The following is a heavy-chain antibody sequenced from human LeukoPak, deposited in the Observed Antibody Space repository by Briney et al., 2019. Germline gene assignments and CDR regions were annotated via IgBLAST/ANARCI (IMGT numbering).Heavy chain of an antibody. CDR3: AREVSGIVVVPAAVKDAFDI. Sequence: GGSLRLSCAASGFTFSSYAMHWVRQAPGKGLEYVSAISSNGGSTYYANSVKGRFTISRDNAKNSLYLQMNSLRAEDTAVYYCAREVSGIVVVPAAVKDAFDIWGQGTMVTVSS. J-gene: IGHJ3*02. CDR1: GFTFSSYA. V-gene: IGHV3-64*01. CDR2: ISSNGGST. D-gene: IGHD2-2*01.